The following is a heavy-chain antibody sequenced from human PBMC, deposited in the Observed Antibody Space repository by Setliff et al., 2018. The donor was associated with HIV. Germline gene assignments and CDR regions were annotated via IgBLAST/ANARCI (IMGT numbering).Heavy chain of an antibody. Sequence: PSETLSLTCTVSGDSINSSSYYWGWIRQPPGKGLDWIGSIFYSGGTFYNPSLKSRVAISVDTSKNQFSLKLSSLTAADTALYYCARLAITIFDDGDLWGQGTLVTVSS. CDR3: ARLAITIFDDGDL. D-gene: IGHD3-3*01. CDR2: IFYSGGT. V-gene: IGHV4-39*01. CDR1: GDSINSSSYY. J-gene: IGHJ5*02.